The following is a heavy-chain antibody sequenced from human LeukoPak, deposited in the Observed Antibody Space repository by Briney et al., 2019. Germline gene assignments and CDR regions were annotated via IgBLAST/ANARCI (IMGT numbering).Heavy chain of an antibody. CDR2: IYTSGSS. Sequence: SQTLSLTCTISGGSISSYYWSWVRQPAGKGLEWIGRIYTSGSSNYNPSLNSRVAISVDTSKNQFSLKLRSVTAADTAVYYCARRFDSWGQGALVTVSS. V-gene: IGHV4-4*07. CDR1: GGSISSYY. CDR3: ARRFDS. J-gene: IGHJ5*01.